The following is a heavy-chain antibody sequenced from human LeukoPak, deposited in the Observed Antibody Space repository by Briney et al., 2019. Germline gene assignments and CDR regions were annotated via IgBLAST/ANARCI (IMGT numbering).Heavy chain of an antibody. Sequence: GESLKISCKGSGYSFTSYWIGWVRQMPGKGLEWMGIIYPGDSDTRYSPSFQGQVTISADKSISTAYLQWSSLKASDTAMYYCARRGVDCSSTSCYHDAFDIWGQGTMVTVSS. J-gene: IGHJ3*02. D-gene: IGHD2-2*01. V-gene: IGHV5-51*01. CDR1: GYSFTSYW. CDR2: IYPGDSDT. CDR3: ARRGVDCSSTSCYHDAFDI.